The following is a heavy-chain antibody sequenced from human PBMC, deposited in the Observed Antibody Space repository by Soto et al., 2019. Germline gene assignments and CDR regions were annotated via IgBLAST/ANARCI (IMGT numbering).Heavy chain of an antibody. V-gene: IGHV4-59*01. J-gene: IGHJ3*02. CDR3: ARDVGIHDAFDI. D-gene: IGHD5-18*01. Sequence: QVRLHESGPGLVKPSETLSLTCTVSTDPFNDYYWSWIRQPPGKGLEWIGSIYHTGNTNYNPSLESRVSISVDTSKIQFSLSLSSVTAADTAVYYCARDVGIHDAFDIWGQGTLVTVSS. CDR1: TDPFNDYY. CDR2: IYHTGNT.